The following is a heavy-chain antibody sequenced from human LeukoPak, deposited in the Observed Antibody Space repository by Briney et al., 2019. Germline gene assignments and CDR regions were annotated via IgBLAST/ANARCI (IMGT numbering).Heavy chain of an antibody. J-gene: IGHJ6*02. CDR1: GFTFTSSA. CDR3: AAATVTIHYYYGMDV. CDR2: IVVGSGNT. V-gene: IGHV1-58*02. D-gene: IGHD4-17*01. Sequence: GASVKVSCKASGFTFTSSAMQWVRQARGQRLEWIGWIVVGSGNTNYAQKFQERVTITRDMSTSTAYMEMSNLRSEDTAVYYCAAATVTIHYYYGMDVGGQGTTVTVSS.